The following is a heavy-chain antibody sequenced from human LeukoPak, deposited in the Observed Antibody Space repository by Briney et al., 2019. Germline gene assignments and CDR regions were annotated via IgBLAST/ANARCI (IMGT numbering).Heavy chain of an antibody. D-gene: IGHD3-22*01. J-gene: IGHJ4*02. V-gene: IGHV3-21*01. Sequence: GGSLRLSCAASGFTFSSYSMNWVRQAPGKGLEWVSSISSSSSSIYYADSVKGRFTISRDNAKNSLYLQMNSLRAEDTAVYYCASPIPSNYYDSSGLYWGQGTLVTVSS. CDR3: ASPIPSNYYDSSGLY. CDR2: ISSSSSSI. CDR1: GFTFSSYS.